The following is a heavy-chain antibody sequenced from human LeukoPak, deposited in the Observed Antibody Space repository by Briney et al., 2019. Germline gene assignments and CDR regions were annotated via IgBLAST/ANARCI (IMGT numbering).Heavy chain of an antibody. D-gene: IGHD3-22*01. CDR1: GVSFNDYF. V-gene: IGHV4-34*01. Sequence: PSETLSLTGTVFGVSFNDYFWTWLRHSPGKGLEWFVEINDYTGDTKYNPSLNSRVSISLEKFKNQLSLELRSVTAADTAVYYCARGRIAKIVVVHSFSYGMDVWGQGTTVTVSS. CDR2: INDYTGDT. CDR3: ARGRIAKIVVVHSFSYGMDV. J-gene: IGHJ6*02.